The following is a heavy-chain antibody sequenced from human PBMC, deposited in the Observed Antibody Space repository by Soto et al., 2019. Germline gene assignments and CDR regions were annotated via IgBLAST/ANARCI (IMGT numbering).Heavy chain of an antibody. CDR3: AKAGTPTAYYFDY. J-gene: IGHJ4*02. D-gene: IGHD1-26*01. V-gene: IGHV3-30*18. CDR1: GFTFSSYG. CDR2: ISYDGSNK. Sequence: QVQLVESGGGVVQPGRSLRLSCAASGFTFSSYGMHWVRQAPGKGLEWVAVISYDGSNKYYADSVKGRFTISRDNSKNTLYLQMNSLRAEDTAVYYCAKAGTPTAYYFDYWGQGTLVTVSS.